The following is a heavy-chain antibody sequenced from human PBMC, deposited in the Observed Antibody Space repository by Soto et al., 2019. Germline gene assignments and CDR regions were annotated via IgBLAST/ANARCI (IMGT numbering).Heavy chain of an antibody. CDR3: ARSVAVPGAHIDY. CDR1: GGSSSCSY. Sequence: SETLSLTCSVSGGSSSCSYWSWIGQSPGKGLEWLGYVYYTGSTNYSPSLRSRVSISVDTSKNEFSLRLSSVTAADTAVYFCARSVAVPGAHIDYWGQGTQVTVSS. D-gene: IGHD6-19*01. CDR2: VYYTGST. J-gene: IGHJ4*02. V-gene: IGHV4-59*01.